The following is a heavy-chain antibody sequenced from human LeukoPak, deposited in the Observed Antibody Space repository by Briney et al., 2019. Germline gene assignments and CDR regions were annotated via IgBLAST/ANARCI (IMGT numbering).Heavy chain of an antibody. D-gene: IGHD3-10*01. J-gene: IGHJ5*02. V-gene: IGHV4-38-2*02. CDR3: ARGRSRITMVRGVYNWFDP. CDR1: GYSISSGYY. Sequence: PSETLSLTCTVSGYSISSGYYWGWIRQPPGKGLEWIGSIYHSGSTYYNPPLKSRVTISVDTSKNQFSLKLSSVTAADAAVYYCARGRSRITMVRGVYNWFDPWGQGTLVTVSS. CDR2: IYHSGST.